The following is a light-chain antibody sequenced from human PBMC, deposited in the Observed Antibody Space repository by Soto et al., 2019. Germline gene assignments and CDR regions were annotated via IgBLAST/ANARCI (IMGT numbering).Light chain of an antibody. CDR3: QQYDSSEYT. CDR1: QSVSSSH. V-gene: IGKV3-20*01. J-gene: IGKJ2*01. CDR2: GAS. Sequence: EVVLSLSPGTLSLSPGERATLSCRASQSVSSSHLAWYQQKPGQAPRLLIYGASSRAAGIPDRFSGRGSGTDFTLTISRLEPEDFAVYYCQQYDSSEYTFGQGTKVEVK.